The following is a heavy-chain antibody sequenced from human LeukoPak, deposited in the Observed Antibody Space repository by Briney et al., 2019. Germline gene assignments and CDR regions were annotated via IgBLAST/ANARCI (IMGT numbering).Heavy chain of an antibody. CDR3: ARNQAQWLVGAHWYFDL. D-gene: IGHD6-19*01. CDR1: GFTFSSYA. Sequence: GGSLRLSCAASGFTFSSYAMHWVRQAPGKGLEWVAVISYDGSNKYYADSVKGRFTISRDNSKNTLYLQMNSLRAEDTAVYYCARNQAQWLVGAHWYFDLWGRGTLVTVSS. CDR2: ISYDGSNK. J-gene: IGHJ2*01. V-gene: IGHV3-30-3*01.